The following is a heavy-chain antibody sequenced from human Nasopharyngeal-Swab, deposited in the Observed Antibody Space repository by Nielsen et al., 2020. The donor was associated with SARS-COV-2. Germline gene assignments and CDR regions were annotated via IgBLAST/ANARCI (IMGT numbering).Heavy chain of an antibody. Sequence: GSLRLYCTVSGGSISSYYWSWIRQPAGKGLEWIGRIYTSGSTNYNPSLKSRVTMSVDTSKSQFSLKVSSVTAADTAVYYCARESAVSARRRWFDPWGQGTLVTVSS. D-gene: IGHD6-6*01. J-gene: IGHJ5*02. V-gene: IGHV4-4*07. CDR3: ARESAVSARRRWFDP. CDR2: IYTSGST. CDR1: GGSISSYY.